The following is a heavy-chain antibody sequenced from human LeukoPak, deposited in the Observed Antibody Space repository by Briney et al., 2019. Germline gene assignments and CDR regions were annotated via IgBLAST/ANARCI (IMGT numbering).Heavy chain of an antibody. Sequence: PSETLSLTCIVSGYSISSGYYWGWIRQPPGKGLEWIASIYHSGSTYYNPSLKSRATISVDTSKNQFSLNLRSVTAADTAVYYCARLGGGYDFWSGYSLFTDPRGDYWGQGTLVTVSS. D-gene: IGHD3-3*01. CDR1: GYSISSGYY. CDR2: IYHSGST. V-gene: IGHV4-38-2*02. J-gene: IGHJ4*02. CDR3: ARLGGGYDFWSGYSLFTDPRGDY.